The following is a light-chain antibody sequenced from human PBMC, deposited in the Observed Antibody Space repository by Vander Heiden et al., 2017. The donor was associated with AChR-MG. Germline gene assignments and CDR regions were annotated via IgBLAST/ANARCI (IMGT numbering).Light chain of an antibody. V-gene: IGLV1-47*01. J-gene: IGLJ3*02. Sequence: QSVLPQPPSASGTPGHRVTISCSGSSSNIGSNYVYWYQQLPGTAPKLLSYRNNQRPSGVPDRFSGSKSGTSASLAISGLRSEDEADYYCAAWDDSLIWVFGGGTKLTVL. CDR1: SSNIGSNY. CDR3: AAWDDSLIWV. CDR2: RNN.